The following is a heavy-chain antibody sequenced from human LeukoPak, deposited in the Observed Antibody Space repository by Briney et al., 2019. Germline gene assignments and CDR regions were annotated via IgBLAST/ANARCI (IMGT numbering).Heavy chain of an antibody. D-gene: IGHD4/OR15-4a*01. CDR2: IRIGGGGT. J-gene: IGHJ5*02. V-gene: IGHV3-23*01. Sequence: GGSLRLSCTVSGCSISRFAMTWVRQAPAKGLEWVSSIRIGGGGTYYADSVKGRFTISRDNSENTLHLQMNNLRVEDTARYFSARCMVLSQGWCNWFDPWGQGTLVTVSS. CDR3: ARCMVLSQGWCNWFDP. CDR1: GCSISRFA.